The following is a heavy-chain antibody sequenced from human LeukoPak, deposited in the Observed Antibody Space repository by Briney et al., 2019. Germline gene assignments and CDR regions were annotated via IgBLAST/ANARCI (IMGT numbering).Heavy chain of an antibody. CDR1: GFTFSDYY. V-gene: IGHV3-11*04. J-gene: IGHJ4*02. D-gene: IGHD6-13*01. CDR2: ISSSGSTI. Sequence: GGSLRLSCAASGFTFSDYYMSWIRQAPGEGLEWVSYISSSGSTIYYADSVKGRFTISRDNAKNSLYLQMNSLRAEDTAVYYCARDLTRFSQLVSQVGHWGQGTLVTVSS. CDR3: ARDLTRFSQLVSQVGH.